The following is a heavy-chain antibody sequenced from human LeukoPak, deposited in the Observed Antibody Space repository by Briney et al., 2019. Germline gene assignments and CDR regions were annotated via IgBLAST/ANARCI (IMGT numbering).Heavy chain of an antibody. V-gene: IGHV1-2*02. CDR3: ARGGLMGYCSSTSCWNWFDP. CDR2: INHNSGGT. D-gene: IGHD2-2*01. J-gene: IGHJ5*02. CDR1: GYTFTGYY. Sequence: ASVKVSCKASGYTFTGYYMHWVRQAPGKGLAWMGWINHNSGGTNYAQKLQGRVTMTRDTSISTAYMELSRLRSDDRAVYYCARGGLMGYCSSTSCWNWFDPWGQGTLVTVSS.